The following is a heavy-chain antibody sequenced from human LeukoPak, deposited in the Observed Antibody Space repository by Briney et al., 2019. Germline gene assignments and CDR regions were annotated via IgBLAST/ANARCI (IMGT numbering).Heavy chain of an antibody. CDR1: GGSISSYY. Sequence: SETLSLTCTVSGGSISSYYWGWIRQPPGKGLEWIGSIYHSGSTYFNPSLKSRVTISVDTSKNQFSLKLSSVTAADTAVFYCARSSGSIFDYWGQGTLVTVSS. D-gene: IGHD3-22*01. CDR2: IYHSGST. CDR3: ARSSGSIFDY. J-gene: IGHJ4*02. V-gene: IGHV4-38-2*02.